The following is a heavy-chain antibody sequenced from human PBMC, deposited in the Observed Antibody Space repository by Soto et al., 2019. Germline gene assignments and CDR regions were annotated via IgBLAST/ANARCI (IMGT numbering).Heavy chain of an antibody. V-gene: IGHV1-3*01. D-gene: IGHD2-2*01. CDR1: GYTFSTNG. Sequence: ASVKGSCKASGYTFSTNGLHWLRQAPGQGLEWMGWIHAGNANTRYSEKLEGRVTITRDTSASTVYMELSSLRSEDTAVYYCARDRDIVLLPAATRFWFDPWGQGTLVTVS. J-gene: IGHJ5*02. CDR3: ARDRDIVLLPAATRFWFDP. CDR2: IHAGNANT.